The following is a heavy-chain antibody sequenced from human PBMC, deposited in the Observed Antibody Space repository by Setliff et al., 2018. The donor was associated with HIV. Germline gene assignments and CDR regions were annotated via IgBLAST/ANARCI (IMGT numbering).Heavy chain of an antibody. V-gene: IGHV4-59*11. CDR2: IHYSGST. D-gene: IGHD6-13*01. Sequence: SETLSLTCSVSGASIGSHYWSWIRQPPGKGLEWIGYIHYSGSTNYKPSSRSRITIPVDPSKKQFSLKVRSVTAADTAVYLCSSNALSSSWFLVEPDHFYMYVWGNGTTVTVSS. CDR1: GASIGSHY. J-gene: IGHJ6*03. CDR3: SSNALSSSWFLVEPDHFYMYV.